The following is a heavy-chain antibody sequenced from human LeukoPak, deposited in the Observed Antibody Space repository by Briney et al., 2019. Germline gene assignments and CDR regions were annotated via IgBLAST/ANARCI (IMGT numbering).Heavy chain of an antibody. V-gene: IGHV1-2*02. Sequence: ASVKVSCKASGYTFTGYYMHWVRQAPGQGLEWMGWINPNSGGTNYAQKFQGRVTMTRGTSISTAYMELSRLRSDDTAVYYCARGYCSGGSCYPFDYWGQGTLVTVSS. D-gene: IGHD2-15*01. CDR1: GYTFTGYY. CDR3: ARGYCSGGSCYPFDY. J-gene: IGHJ4*02. CDR2: INPNSGGT.